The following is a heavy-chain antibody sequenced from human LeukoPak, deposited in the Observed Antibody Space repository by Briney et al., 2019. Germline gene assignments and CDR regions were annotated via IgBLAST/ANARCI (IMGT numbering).Heavy chain of an antibody. J-gene: IGHJ4*02. Sequence: GGSLRLSCAASGFTFSSYGMHWVRQAPGKGPEWVAFIRYDGSNKYHADSVKGRFTISRDNPKNTLYLQMNSLRAEDTAVYYCTRSFDYWGQGTLVTVSS. V-gene: IGHV3-30*02. CDR3: TRSFDY. CDR2: IRYDGSNK. CDR1: GFTFSSYG.